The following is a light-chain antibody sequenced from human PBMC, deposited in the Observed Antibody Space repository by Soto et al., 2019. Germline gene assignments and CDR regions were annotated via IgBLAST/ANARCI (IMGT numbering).Light chain of an antibody. CDR1: QSVSSRF. J-gene: IGKJ5*01. CDR3: QQYGGSPVT. CDR2: DAS. V-gene: IGKV3D-20*01. Sequence: EIVMTQSPATLSVSPGESATLSCGASQSVSSRFLAWYQQKPGRAPRVLIYDASTRATGVPDRFSGSGSGTDFTLTISRLEPEDFAVYYCQQYGGSPVTFGQGTRLEIK.